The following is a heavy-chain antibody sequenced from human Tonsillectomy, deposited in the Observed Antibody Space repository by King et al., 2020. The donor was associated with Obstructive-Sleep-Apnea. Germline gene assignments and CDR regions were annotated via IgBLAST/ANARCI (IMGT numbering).Heavy chain of an antibody. D-gene: IGHD6-13*01. V-gene: IGHV3-7*03. CDR1: GCTFCNYW. J-gene: IGHJ2*01. Sequence: VQLVESGGGLVQPGGSLRLSCAASGCTFCNYWMSWVRPAPGKGLEWVAGVKKDGSEKYLVVSVKGRFTISRDNAKNSLYLQLNSRRAEYTAVYYCARDQGVSGTNGWYFDLWGRGTLVTVSS. CDR2: VKKDGSEK. CDR3: ARDQGVSGTNGWYFDL.